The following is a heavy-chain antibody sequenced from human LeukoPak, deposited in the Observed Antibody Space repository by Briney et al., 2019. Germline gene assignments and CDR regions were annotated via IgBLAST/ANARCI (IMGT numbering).Heavy chain of an antibody. Sequence: ASVKVSCKASGYTFTSYYMHWVRQAPGQGLEWMGWINPNSGGTNYAQKFQGRVTMTRDTSISTAYMELSRLRSDDTAVYYCARERITMVRGAAFDIWGQGTMVTVSS. J-gene: IGHJ3*02. CDR1: GYTFTSYY. CDR2: INPNSGGT. CDR3: ARERITMVRGAAFDI. V-gene: IGHV1-2*02. D-gene: IGHD3-10*01.